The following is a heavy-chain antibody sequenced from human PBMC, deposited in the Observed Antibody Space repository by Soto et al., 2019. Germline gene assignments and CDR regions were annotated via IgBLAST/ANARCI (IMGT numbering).Heavy chain of an antibody. V-gene: IGHV3-30*18. CDR3: AKDRVRGTFYNPLGF. CDR2: ITYDGSNK. CDR1: GFNFDNYG. J-gene: IGHJ4*02. Sequence: PGGSLRLSCQASGFNFDNYGMHWVRQAPGKGLEWVAVITYDGSNKYYADSVKGRFTISRDNSKNTLSLHLNTLKPEDTAVYHCAKDRVRGTFYNPLGFCGQGTLVTVSS. D-gene: IGHD1-7*01.